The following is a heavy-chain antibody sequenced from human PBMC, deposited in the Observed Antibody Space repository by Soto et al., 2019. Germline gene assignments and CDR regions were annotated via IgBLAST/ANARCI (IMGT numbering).Heavy chain of an antibody. CDR2: ISSRGTYI. V-gene: IGHV3-21*01. Sequence: GGSLRLASAASGVTLCKYSVNWVRQAPGKGLEWVSSISSRGTYIFYADSVKGRFTISRDNAKNSLYLQMNSLRAEDTGVYYCARPRLPAAGDYYYYYGMDVWGQGTTVTVSS. D-gene: IGHD6-13*01. J-gene: IGHJ6*02. CDR1: GVTLCKYS. CDR3: ARPRLPAAGDYYYYYGMDV.